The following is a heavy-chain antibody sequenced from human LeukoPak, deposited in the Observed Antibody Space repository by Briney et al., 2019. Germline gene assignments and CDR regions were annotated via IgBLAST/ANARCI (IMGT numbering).Heavy chain of an antibody. D-gene: IGHD5-12*01. CDR2: IYSSGST. CDR1: GGSISSYS. Sequence: SETLSPTCTVSGGSISSYSWSWIRQPAGKGLEWIWRIYSSGSTNYNPSLKSRVTMSVDTSKNQFSLKLSSVTAADTGPYYCARTHGGYVSFDYWGQGTLVTVSS. CDR3: ARTHGGYVSFDY. J-gene: IGHJ4*02. V-gene: IGHV4-4*07.